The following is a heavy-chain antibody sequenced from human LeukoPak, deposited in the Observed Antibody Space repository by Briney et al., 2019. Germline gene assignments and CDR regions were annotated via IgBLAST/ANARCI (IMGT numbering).Heavy chain of an antibody. J-gene: IGHJ4*02. CDR2: IIPIFGTA. D-gene: IGHD5-18*01. Sequence: SVKVSCKASGGTFSSYAISWVRQAPGLGLEWMGGIIPIFGTANYAQKFQGRVTITADESTSTAYMELSSLRSEDTAVYYCARGRDTAMVTSFDYWGQGTLVTVSS. V-gene: IGHV1-69*13. CDR1: GGTFSSYA. CDR3: ARGRDTAMVTSFDY.